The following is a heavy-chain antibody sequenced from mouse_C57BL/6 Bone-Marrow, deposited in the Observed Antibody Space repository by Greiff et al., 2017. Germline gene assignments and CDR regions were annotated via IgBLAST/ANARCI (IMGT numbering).Heavy chain of an antibody. V-gene: IGHV14-4*01. Sequence: EVQLQQSGAELVRPGASVKLSCTASGFNIKDDYMHWVKQRPEQGLEWIGWIDPENGDTEYASKFQGKATITADTSSNTAYLQLSSLTSEDTAVYYCTFYWDAFFDYWGQGTTLTVSS. CDR1: GFNIKDDY. D-gene: IGHD4-1*01. CDR2: IDPENGDT. CDR3: TFYWDAFFDY. J-gene: IGHJ2*01.